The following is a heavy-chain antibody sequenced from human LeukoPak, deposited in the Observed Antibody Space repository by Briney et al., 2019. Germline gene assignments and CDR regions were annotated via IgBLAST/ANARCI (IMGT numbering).Heavy chain of an antibody. D-gene: IGHD6-13*01. CDR2: IIPILGIA. J-gene: IGHJ6*02. Sequence: GASVKVSCKASGGTFSSYAISWVRQAPGQGLEWMGRIIPILGIANYAQKFQGRVTITADKSTSTAYMELRSPRSDDTAVYYCARSPRETTRDSSWYGKVAWYYYYGMDVWGQGTTVIVSS. V-gene: IGHV1-69*04. CDR3: ARSPRETTRDSSWYGKVAWYYYYGMDV. CDR1: GGTFSSYA.